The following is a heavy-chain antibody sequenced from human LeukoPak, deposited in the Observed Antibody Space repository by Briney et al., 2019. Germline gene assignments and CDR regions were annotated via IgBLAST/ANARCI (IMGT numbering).Heavy chain of an antibody. Sequence: SETLSLTCTVSGYSISRGYYWGWIRQPPGKGLEWIGSIYHSGSTYYNPSLKSRVTISVDTSKNQFSLKLSSVTAADTAVYYCASTDRITIFGVVSDWGQGTLVTVSS. CDR1: GYSISRGYY. CDR2: IYHSGST. CDR3: ASTDRITIFGVVSD. D-gene: IGHD3-3*01. J-gene: IGHJ4*02. V-gene: IGHV4-38-2*02.